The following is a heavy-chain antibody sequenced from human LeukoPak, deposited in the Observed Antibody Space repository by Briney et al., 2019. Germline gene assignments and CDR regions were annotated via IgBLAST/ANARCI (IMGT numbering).Heavy chain of an antibody. CDR1: GYTFTGYY. CDR3: AGHPYSSSWYGDY. D-gene: IGHD6-13*01. V-gene: IGHV1-2*06. Sequence: GASVKVSCKASGYTFTGYYMHWVRQAPGQGLKWMGRINPNSGGTNYAQKFQGRVTMTRDTSISTAYMELSSLRSEDTAVYYCAGHPYSSSWYGDYWGQGTLVTVSS. CDR2: INPNSGGT. J-gene: IGHJ4*02.